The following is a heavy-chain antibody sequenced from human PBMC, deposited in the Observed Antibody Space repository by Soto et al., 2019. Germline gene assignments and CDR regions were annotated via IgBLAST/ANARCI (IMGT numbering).Heavy chain of an antibody. Sequence: QVQLVQSGAEVRQSGASVNVSCKASGYMFISYGFSWVRQAPGQGLEWMGWIRGYNGKTEYAQQFQGRVTLTTDTSTSTAYMELRSLSLDDTAVYFCARDEPYSSYYFDHWGQGTLVTVSS. CDR1: GYMFISYG. J-gene: IGHJ4*02. CDR2: IRGYNGKT. V-gene: IGHV1-18*01. CDR3: ARDEPYSSYYFDH. D-gene: IGHD5-18*01.